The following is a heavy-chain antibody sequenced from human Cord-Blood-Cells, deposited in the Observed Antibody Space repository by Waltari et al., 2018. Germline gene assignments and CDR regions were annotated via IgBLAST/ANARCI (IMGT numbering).Heavy chain of an antibody. J-gene: IGHJ5*02. CDR3: VSQLDP. V-gene: IGHV3-21*01. CDR2: ISSSRSYI. D-gene: IGHD2-2*01. CDR1: GFTFSSSR. Sequence: ELQLVESGGGLVKPGGSLRLSCAASGFTFSSSRMNWVRQVPGKGLEWVSSISSSRSYIYYADSVKGRFTISRDNAKNSLYLQMNSLRAEDTAVYYCVSQLDPWGQGTLVTVSS.